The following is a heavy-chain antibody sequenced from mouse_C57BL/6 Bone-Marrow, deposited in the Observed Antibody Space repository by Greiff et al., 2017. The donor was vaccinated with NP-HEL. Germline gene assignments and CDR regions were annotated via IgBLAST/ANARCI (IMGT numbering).Heavy chain of an antibody. CDR3: ARSHHSDHVGFAY. CDR2: IDPEDGDT. Sequence: EVQLQQSGAELVKPGASVKLSCTASGFNIKDYYMHWVKQRTEQGLEWIGRIDPEDGDTKYAPKFQGKATITADTSSNTAYLQLSSLTSEDTAVYYCARSHHSDHVGFAYWGQGTLVTVSA. CDR1: GFNIKDYY. J-gene: IGHJ3*01. V-gene: IGHV14-2*01.